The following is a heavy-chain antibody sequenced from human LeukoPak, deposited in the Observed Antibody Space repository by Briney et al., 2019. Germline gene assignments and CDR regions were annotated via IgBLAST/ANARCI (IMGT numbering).Heavy chain of an antibody. V-gene: IGHV3-23*01. CDR3: AKLLGGSCYGNIDY. CDR2: ICGSRDST. D-gene: IGHD2-15*01. J-gene: IGHJ4*02. CDR1: GFPFNKYA. Sequence: GGSLRLSCAASGFPFNKYAMSWVRQAPGKGLEWVSVICGSRDSTHYADSVKGRFTISRDNSKNTLYLKMDSLRAEDTAVYYCAKLLGGSCYGNIDYWGQGTLVTVSS.